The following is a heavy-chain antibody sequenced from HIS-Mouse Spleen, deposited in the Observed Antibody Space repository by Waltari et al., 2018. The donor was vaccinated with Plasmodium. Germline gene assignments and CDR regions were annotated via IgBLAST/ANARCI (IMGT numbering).Heavy chain of an antibody. Sequence: QVQLVQSGAEVKTPGASVKVSCKASGYTFTGYYMPWVRQAPGQGLEWMGWINPNSGGTNYAQKFQGRVTMTRETSISTAYMELSRLRSDDTAVYYCARVLGYKAAAGTFVEYFQHWGQGTLVTVSS. V-gene: IGHV1-2*02. J-gene: IGHJ1*01. CDR1: GYTFTGYY. CDR2: INPNSGGT. CDR3: ARVLGYKAAAGTFVEYFQH. D-gene: IGHD6-13*01.